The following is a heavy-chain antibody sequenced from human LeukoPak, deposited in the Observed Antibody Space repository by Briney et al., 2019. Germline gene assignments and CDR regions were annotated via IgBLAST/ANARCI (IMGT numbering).Heavy chain of an antibody. CDR2: ISSSSSTI. V-gene: IGHV3-48*02. D-gene: IGHD4-17*01. Sequence: GGSLRVSCVASGFTFSNYYMNWVRQAPGKGLEWVSHISSSSSTIYYADSVKGRFTISRDNAKNSLYLQMNSLRDEDTAVYYCARDRGYGDYVGAFDIWGQGTMVTVSS. CDR1: GFTFSNYY. CDR3: ARDRGYGDYVGAFDI. J-gene: IGHJ3*02.